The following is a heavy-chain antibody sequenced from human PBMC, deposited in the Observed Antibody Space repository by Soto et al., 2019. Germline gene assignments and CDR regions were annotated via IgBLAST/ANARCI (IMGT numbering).Heavy chain of an antibody. V-gene: IGHV3-33*01. Sequence: QVQLVESGGGVVQPGRSLRLSCAASGFTFSSYGMHWVRQAPGKGLEWVAVIWYDGSNKYYADSVKGRFTISRDNSKNTLYLQMNSRRAEDTSVYYCARSRITRIVAPLGAFDSWGQGKMVTVSS. CDR1: GFTFSSYG. CDR3: ARSRITRIVAPLGAFDS. J-gene: IGHJ3*02. CDR2: IWYDGSNK. D-gene: IGHD3-22*01.